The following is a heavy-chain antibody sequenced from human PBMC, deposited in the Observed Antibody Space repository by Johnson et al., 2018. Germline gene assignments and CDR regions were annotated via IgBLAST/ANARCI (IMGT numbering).Heavy chain of an antibody. CDR3: ARGGLLWCGELLFGAFDI. D-gene: IGHD3-10*01. CDR1: GFTFSSYN. J-gene: IGHJ3*02. V-gene: IGHV3-48*01. Sequence: VQLVQSGGGLVQPGGSLRLSCAASGFTFSSYNMNWVRQAPGKGLEWVSYISRSSGNIYYAASVKGRFTISRDNAKNSLYLQMKSLRAEDTAVYYCARGGLLWCGELLFGAFDIWGQGTMVTVSS. CDR2: ISRSSGNI.